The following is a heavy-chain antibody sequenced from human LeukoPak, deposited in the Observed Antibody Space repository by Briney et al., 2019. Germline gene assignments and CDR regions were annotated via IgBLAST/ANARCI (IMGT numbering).Heavy chain of an antibody. Sequence: PSEILSLTCTVSGGSISSYYWSWIRQPPGKGLEWIGHIYYSGSTNYNPSLKSRVTISVDTSKNQFSLKLSSVTAADTAVYYCARLGYTYGYYFDYWGQGTLVTVSS. CDR1: GGSISSYY. CDR2: IYYSGST. V-gene: IGHV4-59*01. CDR3: ARLGYTYGYYFDY. D-gene: IGHD5-18*01. J-gene: IGHJ4*02.